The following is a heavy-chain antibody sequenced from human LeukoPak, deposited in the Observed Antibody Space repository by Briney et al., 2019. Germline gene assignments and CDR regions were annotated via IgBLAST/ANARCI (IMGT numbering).Heavy chain of an antibody. Sequence: GESLKISCKGSGYSFTSYWIGWVRQMPGKGLEWMGIIYPGDSDTRYSPSFQGQVTISADKSISTAYLQWSSLKASDTAMYYCASPRNYYDSSGYYRCAFDIWGQGTMVTVSS. CDR1: GYSFTSYW. J-gene: IGHJ3*02. D-gene: IGHD3-22*01. CDR3: ASPRNYYDSSGYYRCAFDI. V-gene: IGHV5-51*01. CDR2: IYPGDSDT.